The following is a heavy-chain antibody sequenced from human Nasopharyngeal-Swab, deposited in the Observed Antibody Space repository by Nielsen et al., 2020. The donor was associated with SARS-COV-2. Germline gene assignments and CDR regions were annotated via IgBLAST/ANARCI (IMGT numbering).Heavy chain of an antibody. Sequence: GGSLRLSCAASGFTFSSYGMHWVRQAPGKGLEWVAVISYDGSNKYYADPVKGRFTISRDNSKNTLYLQMNSLRAEDTAVYYCAKAYGGYVPFDYWGQGTLVTVSS. CDR2: ISYDGSNK. CDR1: GFTFSSYG. D-gene: IGHD5-12*01. CDR3: AKAYGGYVPFDY. J-gene: IGHJ4*02. V-gene: IGHV3-30*18.